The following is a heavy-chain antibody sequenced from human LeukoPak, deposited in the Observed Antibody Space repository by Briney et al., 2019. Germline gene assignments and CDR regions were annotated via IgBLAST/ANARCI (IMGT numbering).Heavy chain of an antibody. CDR2: IGSGSQNI. CDR3: AREGDSSGYIDY. D-gene: IGHD3-22*01. V-gene: IGHV3-48*01. J-gene: IGHJ4*02. Sequence: GGSLRLSCIASGFAFSSYGMNWVRQAPGKGLEWVSYIGSGSQNIYYADSVKGRFSISRDNAKKTLFLQMNSLRAEDTAVYYCAREGDSSGYIDYWGQGTLVTVSS. CDR1: GFAFSSYG.